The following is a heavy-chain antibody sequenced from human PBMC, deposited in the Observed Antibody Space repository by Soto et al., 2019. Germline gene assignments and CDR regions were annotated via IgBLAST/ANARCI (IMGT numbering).Heavy chain of an antibody. V-gene: IGHV4-31*03. CDR3: ARATGDSSGSTYYYYGMDV. Sequence: QVQLQESGPGLVKPSQTLSLTCTVSGGSISSGGYYWSWIRQHPGKGLEWIGYIYYSGSTYYNPSLKSRVTISVDTSKHQFSLKLSSVTAADTAVYYCARATGDSSGSTYYYYGMDVWGQGTTVTVSS. D-gene: IGHD3-22*01. CDR2: IYYSGST. J-gene: IGHJ6*02. CDR1: GGSISSGGYY.